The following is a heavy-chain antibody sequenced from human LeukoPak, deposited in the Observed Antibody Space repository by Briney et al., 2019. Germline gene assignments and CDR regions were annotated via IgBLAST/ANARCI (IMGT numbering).Heavy chain of an antibody. CDR2: INHSGST. D-gene: IGHD3-3*01. V-gene: IGHV4-34*01. Sequence: SETLSLTCAVYGGSFSGYYWSWIRQPPGKGLEWIGEINHSGSTNYNPSLKSRVTISVDKYKNQFSLKLSSVTAADTAVYYCASRRITIFGVVAANDYWGQGTLVTVSS. J-gene: IGHJ4*02. CDR3: ASRRITIFGVVAANDY. CDR1: GGSFSGYY.